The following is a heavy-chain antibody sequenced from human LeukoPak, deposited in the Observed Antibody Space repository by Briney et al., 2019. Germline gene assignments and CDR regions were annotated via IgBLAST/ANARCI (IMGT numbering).Heavy chain of an antibody. V-gene: IGHV4-61*02. Sequence: SETLSLTCTVSGGSISSGSYYWSWIRQPAGKGLEWIGRIYTSGSTNYNPSLKSRVTISVDTSKNQFSLKLSSVTAADTAVYYCAREAGEPRPGGYYYYGMDVWGQGTTVTVSS. CDR2: IYTSGST. D-gene: IGHD3-16*01. CDR1: GGSISSGSYY. CDR3: AREAGEPRPGGYYYYGMDV. J-gene: IGHJ6*02.